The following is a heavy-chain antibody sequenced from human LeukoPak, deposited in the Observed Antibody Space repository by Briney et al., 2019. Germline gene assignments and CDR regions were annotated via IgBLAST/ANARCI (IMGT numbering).Heavy chain of an antibody. D-gene: IGHD6-19*01. V-gene: IGHV3-21*01. CDR3: ARDSGTAVAGSLDY. J-gene: IGHJ4*02. CDR2: ISSSSSYL. Sequence: GGSLRLSCAASGFTFSSYSMNWVRQAPGKGLEWVSSISSSSSYLYYADSVKGRFTISRDNAKNSLYLQMNSLRAEDTAVYYCARDSGTAVAGSLDYWGQGTLVTVSS. CDR1: GFTFSSYS.